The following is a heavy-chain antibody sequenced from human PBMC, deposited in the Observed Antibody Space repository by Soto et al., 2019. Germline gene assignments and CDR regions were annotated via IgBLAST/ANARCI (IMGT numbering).Heavy chain of an antibody. D-gene: IGHD6-13*01. J-gene: IGHJ6*03. CDR1: GGSFSGYD. Sequence: SETLSLTCAVYGGSFSGYDWSWIRQPPGKGLEWIGEINHSGSTNYNPSLKSRVTISVDTSKNQFSPKLSSVTAADTAVYYCASRRAADGDYYYMDVWGKGTTVTVSS. V-gene: IGHV4-34*01. CDR2: INHSGST. CDR3: ASRRAADGDYYYMDV.